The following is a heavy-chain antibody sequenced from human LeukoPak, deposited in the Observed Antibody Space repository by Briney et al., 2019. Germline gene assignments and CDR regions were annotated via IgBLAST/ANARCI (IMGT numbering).Heavy chain of an antibody. CDR1: GFTFSSYA. CDR3: ASHSSSWYGFDY. Sequence: PGGSLRLSCAASGFTFSSYAMSWVRQGPGKGLEWVSVIYSGGSTYYADSVKGRFTISRDNSKNTLYLQMNSLRAEDTAVYYCASHSSSWYGFDYWGQGTLVTVSS. V-gene: IGHV3-53*01. D-gene: IGHD6-13*01. CDR2: IYSGGST. J-gene: IGHJ4*02.